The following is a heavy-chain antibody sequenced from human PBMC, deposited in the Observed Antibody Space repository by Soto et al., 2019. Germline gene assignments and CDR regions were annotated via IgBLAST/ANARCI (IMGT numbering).Heavy chain of an antibody. V-gene: IGHV5-51*01. CDR1: GYSFTSYW. CDR2: IYPGDSDT. D-gene: IGHD6-19*01. Sequence: GESLKISCKGSGYSFTSYWIGWVRQMPGKGLEWMGIIYPGDSDTRYSPSFQGQVTISADKSISTAYLQMNSLRSEDTAIYYCVRDNRALGGTLGFGPWGQGTLVTVSS. CDR3: VRDNRALGGTLGFGP. J-gene: IGHJ5*02.